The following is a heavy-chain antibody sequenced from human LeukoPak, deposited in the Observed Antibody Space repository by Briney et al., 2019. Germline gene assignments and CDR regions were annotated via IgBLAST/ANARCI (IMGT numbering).Heavy chain of an antibody. D-gene: IGHD2-21*01. J-gene: IGHJ4*02. CDR2: VSHDGNNK. V-gene: IGHV3-30*04. Sequence: GGSLRLSCAAPGFTLSDYAMHWVRQAPGKGLEWVAVVSHDGNNKYYADSVKGRFTISRDNSKNTLYLQMNSLRAEDTAVYYCAKEPPFLDDCGGDCSPLDYWGQGTLVTVSS. CDR1: GFTLSDYA. CDR3: AKEPPFLDDCGGDCSPLDY.